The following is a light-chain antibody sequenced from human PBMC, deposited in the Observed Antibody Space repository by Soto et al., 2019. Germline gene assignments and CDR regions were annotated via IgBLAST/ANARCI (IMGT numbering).Light chain of an antibody. CDR2: KAS. J-gene: IGKJ1*01. V-gene: IGKV1-5*03. CDR3: QQYNSYSWT. Sequence: DIQMTQSPSTLSASVGDRVTITCRASQSISTWLAWYQQKPGKAPKLLIYKASNLESGVPSRFSGSGSGTEFTLTISSLQPDDFATYYCQQYNSYSWTF. CDR1: QSISTW.